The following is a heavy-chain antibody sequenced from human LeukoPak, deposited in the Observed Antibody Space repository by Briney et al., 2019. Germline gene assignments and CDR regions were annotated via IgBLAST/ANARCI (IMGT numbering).Heavy chain of an antibody. CDR3: ARAVPYYNFWSALNHYYMDV. CDR1: GYTFNNYA. CDR2: ISAHNGNT. V-gene: IGHV1-18*01. Sequence: ASVKVSCKASGYTFNNYAISWVRQAPGQGLEWMGWISAHNGNTNYAQKLQGRVTLTTDTSTSTAYMELRSLRSDDTAVYYCARAVPYYNFWSALNHYYMDVWGKGTTVAVSS. D-gene: IGHD3-3*01. J-gene: IGHJ6*03.